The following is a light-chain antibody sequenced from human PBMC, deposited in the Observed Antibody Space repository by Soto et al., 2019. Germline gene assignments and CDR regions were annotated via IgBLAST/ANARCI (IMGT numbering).Light chain of an antibody. CDR1: SSDVGNYNY. CDR2: DVS. V-gene: IGLV2-14*03. J-gene: IGLJ2*01. CDR3: SSYTSTGSL. Sequence: QSALTQPASVSGSPGESITISCTGTSSDVGNYNYVSWYQQHPGKAPKLMIYDVSNRPSGGANRFSGSKSGNTASLTISGLQAGDEAVYYSSSYTSTGSLFGGGTKLTVL.